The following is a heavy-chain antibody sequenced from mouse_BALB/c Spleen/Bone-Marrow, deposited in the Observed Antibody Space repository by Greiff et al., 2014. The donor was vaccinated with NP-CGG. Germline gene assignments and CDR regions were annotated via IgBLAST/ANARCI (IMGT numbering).Heavy chain of an antibody. CDR3: ARGNWDFAY. J-gene: IGHJ3*01. V-gene: IGHV1S29*02. CDR2: IYPYSGGT. Sequence: VQLQQPGPELVRPGASVKISCKASGYTFTDYNIYWVKQSHGKSLEWIGYIYPYSGGTGYNQKFKSKATLTVDNPSTTAYMELRSLTSEDSAVYYCARGNWDFAYWGPGTLVTVST. CDR1: GYTFTDYN. D-gene: IGHD4-1*01.